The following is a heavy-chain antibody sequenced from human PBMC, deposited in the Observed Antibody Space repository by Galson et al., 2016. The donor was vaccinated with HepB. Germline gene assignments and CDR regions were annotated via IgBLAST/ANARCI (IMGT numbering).Heavy chain of an antibody. CDR2: IWYDGNKT. D-gene: IGHD3-10*01. J-gene: IGHJ4*02. Sequence: SLRLSCAASGFNFRACGMHWLRQAPGRGLEWVALIWYDGNKTYYADSVKGRFTISRDNSKNILYLQMNSLRAEATGIYYCAEERGFYASRSFASYDFWGQGTLVTVSS. CDR3: AEERGFYASRSFASYDF. CDR1: GFNFRACG. V-gene: IGHV3-33*06.